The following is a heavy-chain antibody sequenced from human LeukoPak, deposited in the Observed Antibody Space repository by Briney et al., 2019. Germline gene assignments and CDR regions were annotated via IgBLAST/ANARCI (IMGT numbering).Heavy chain of an antibody. CDR3: ARDPRAYNWFDP. Sequence: GGSLRLSCAASGFTFSSYWMHWVRQAPGKGLVWVSRTNSDGSSTSYADSVKGRFTISRDNAKNTLYLQMNSLRAEDTAVYYCARDPRAYNWFDPWGQGTLVTVSS. V-gene: IGHV3-74*01. D-gene: IGHD3-16*01. J-gene: IGHJ5*02. CDR1: GFTFSSYW. CDR2: TNSDGSST.